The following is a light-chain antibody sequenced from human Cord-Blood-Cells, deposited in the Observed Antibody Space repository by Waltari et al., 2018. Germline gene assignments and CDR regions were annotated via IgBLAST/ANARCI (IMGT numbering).Light chain of an antibody. CDR3: SSYTSSSTLV. CDR1: SSDVGGYNY. CDR2: DVS. J-gene: IGLJ3*02. Sequence: QSALTQPASVSGSPGQSITISCTGTSSDVGGYNYVSWYQQHPGKAPKLMIYDVSNRPSGFSNRFAVSKSGNTASLTISGLQAEDEADYYCSSYTSSSTLVFGGGTKLTVL. V-gene: IGLV2-14*01.